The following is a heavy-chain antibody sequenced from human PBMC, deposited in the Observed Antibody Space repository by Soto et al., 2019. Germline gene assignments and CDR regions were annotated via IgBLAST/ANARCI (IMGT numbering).Heavy chain of an antibody. CDR2: IYYSGST. D-gene: IGHD3-22*01. J-gene: IGHJ4*02. CDR3: ARVGQITMIVEYYFDY. CDR1: GGSIRSGDYC. Sequence: PSEILSLTCTVSGGSIRSGDYCWSWIHQPPGKGLEWIGYIYYSGSTYYNPSLKSRVTISVDTSKNQFSLKLSSVTAADTAVYYCARVGQITMIVEYYFDYWGQGTLVTVSS. V-gene: IGHV4-30-4*01.